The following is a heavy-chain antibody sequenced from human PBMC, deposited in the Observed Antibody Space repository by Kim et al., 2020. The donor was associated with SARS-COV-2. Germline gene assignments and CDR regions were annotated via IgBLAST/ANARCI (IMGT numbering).Heavy chain of an antibody. CDR2: ISSSSSYI. V-gene: IGHV3-21*01. CDR3: AREPYCSSTSCYAVSYYYYGMDV. J-gene: IGHJ6*02. D-gene: IGHD2-2*01. Sequence: GGSLRLSCAASGFTFSSYSMNWVRQAPGKGLEWVSSISSSSSYIYYADSVKGRFTISRDNAKNSLYLQMNSLRAEDTAVYYCAREPYCSSTSCYAVSYYYYGMDVWGQGTTVTVSS. CDR1: GFTFSSYS.